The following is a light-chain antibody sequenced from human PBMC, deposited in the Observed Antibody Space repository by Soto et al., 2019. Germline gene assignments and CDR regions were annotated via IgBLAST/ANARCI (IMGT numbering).Light chain of an antibody. CDR3: QQAKSCPVS. CDR2: AAS. J-gene: IGKJ5*01. V-gene: IGKV1D-12*01. CDR1: QDISRW. Sequence: ITLSVSPWSVSASVGGRVTIASRASQDISRWFAWYKQKPGKVPKLMIYAASILQSGVPSRFSGSGSGTDFTLTISNLQPEDFATYYCQQAKSCPVSFGQGTRLEIK.